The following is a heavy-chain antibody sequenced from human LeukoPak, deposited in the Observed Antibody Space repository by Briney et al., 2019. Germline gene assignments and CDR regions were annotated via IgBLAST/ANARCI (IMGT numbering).Heavy chain of an antibody. CDR2: INQDGSEK. D-gene: IGHD2-15*01. Sequence: GGSLRLSCAASGFTFSSYWMSWVRQAPGKGLEWVANINQDGSEKYYVDSVKGRFTISRDNAKNSLYLQMNSLRAEDTAVYYCAKSEKGYCSGGSCYYFDYWGQGTLVTVSS. V-gene: IGHV3-7*03. CDR3: AKSEKGYCSGGSCYYFDY. J-gene: IGHJ4*02. CDR1: GFTFSSYW.